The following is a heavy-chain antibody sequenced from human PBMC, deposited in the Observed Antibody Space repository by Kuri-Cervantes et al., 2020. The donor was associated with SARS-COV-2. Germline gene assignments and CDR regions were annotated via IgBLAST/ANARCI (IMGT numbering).Heavy chain of an antibody. Sequence: KVSCKGSGYSFTSYWIGWVRQMPGKGLEWMGIIYPGDSDTRYSSSFQGQVTISADKSISTAYLQWSSLKASDTAMYYCARQRVDTAMEFDYWGQGTLVTVSS. V-gene: IGHV5-51*01. CDR3: ARQRVDTAMEFDY. J-gene: IGHJ4*02. CDR2: IYPGDSDT. CDR1: GYSFTSYW. D-gene: IGHD5-18*01.